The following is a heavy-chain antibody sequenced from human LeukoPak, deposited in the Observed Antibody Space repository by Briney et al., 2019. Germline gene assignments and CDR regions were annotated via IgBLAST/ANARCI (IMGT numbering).Heavy chain of an antibody. Sequence: SETLSLTCTVSGGSIGNYYWNWIRQPPGKGLEWIGYIYYTGSTNYNPSLKSRVTMSVDTSKNQFSLNLRSVTPEDTAVYYCARNLIPEQLVLNFWGQGTLVTVSS. CDR1: GGSIGNYY. D-gene: IGHD6-13*01. CDR3: ARNLIPEQLVLNF. J-gene: IGHJ4*02. CDR2: IYYTGST. V-gene: IGHV4-59*01.